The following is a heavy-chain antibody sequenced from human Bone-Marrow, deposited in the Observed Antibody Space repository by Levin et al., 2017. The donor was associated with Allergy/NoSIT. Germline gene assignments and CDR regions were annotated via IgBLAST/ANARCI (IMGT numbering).Heavy chain of an antibody. J-gene: IGHJ4*02. D-gene: IGHD5-18*01. V-gene: IGHV4-39*01. CDR2: IYYSGST. Sequence: SETLSLTCTVSGGSISSSSYYWGWIRQPPGTGLEWIGSIYYSGSTYYNPSLKSRVTISVDTSKNQFSLKLSSVTAADTAVYYCARLYSYGSGEFDYWGQGTLVTVSS. CDR3: ARLYSYGSGEFDY. CDR1: GGSISSSSYY.